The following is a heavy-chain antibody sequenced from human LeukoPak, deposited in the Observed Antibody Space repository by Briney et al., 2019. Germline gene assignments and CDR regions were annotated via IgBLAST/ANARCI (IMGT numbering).Heavy chain of an antibody. D-gene: IGHD3-3*01. CDR3: ARDSTIFGGHYRLDP. V-gene: IGHV1-2*04. J-gene: IGHJ5*02. CDR2: INPNSGGT. CDR1: GYTFTGYY. Sequence: ASVKVSCKASGYTFTGYYMHWVRQAPGQGLEWMGWINPNSGGTNYAQKFQGWVTMTRDTSISTAYMELSRLRSDDTAVYYCARDSTIFGGHYRLDPWGQGTLVTVSS.